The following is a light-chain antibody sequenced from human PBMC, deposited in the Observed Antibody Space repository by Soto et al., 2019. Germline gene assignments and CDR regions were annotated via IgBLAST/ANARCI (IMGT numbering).Light chain of an antibody. V-gene: IGKV3-20*01. Sequence: IVLTQAPGTLSLSPGDRATLSCRASQSVSNNYLAWYQQKPGQAPRLLIYDASGRATGIPDRFSGSGSGTHFTLTINRLEPEDLPVYLCQQYGSSPRTFRQGTKVDIK. CDR2: DAS. J-gene: IGKJ1*01. CDR1: QSVSNNY. CDR3: QQYGSSPRT.